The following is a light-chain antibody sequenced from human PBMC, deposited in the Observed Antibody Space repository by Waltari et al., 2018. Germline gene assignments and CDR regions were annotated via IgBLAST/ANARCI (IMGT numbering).Light chain of an antibody. CDR2: EGT. CDR1: SSDVGSYNL. Sequence: QSALTQPASVSGSPGQSITISCTGTSSDVGSYNLVSWYQHHPGKAPNLMIYEGTQRPSGVSDRFSGSKSGDTASLTISGLQAEDEADYYCCSYVRDITWVFGGGTKLTVL. J-gene: IGLJ3*02. V-gene: IGLV2-23*01. CDR3: CSYVRDITWV.